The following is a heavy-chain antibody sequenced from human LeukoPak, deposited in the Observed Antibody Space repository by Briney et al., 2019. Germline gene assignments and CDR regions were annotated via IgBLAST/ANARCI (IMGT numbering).Heavy chain of an antibody. Sequence: GGSLRLSCAASGFTFSSYAMSWVRQAPGKGLEWVSAISGSGGSTYYADSVKGRFTISRDNSKNTLYLQMNSLRAEDTAVYYCAKEFLYGDYVFDAFDIWGQGTMVTVSS. D-gene: IGHD4-17*01. CDR2: ISGSGGST. V-gene: IGHV3-23*01. CDR3: AKEFLYGDYVFDAFDI. CDR1: GFTFSSYA. J-gene: IGHJ3*02.